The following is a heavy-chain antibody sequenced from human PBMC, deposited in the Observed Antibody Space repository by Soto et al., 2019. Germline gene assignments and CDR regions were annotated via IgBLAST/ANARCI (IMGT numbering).Heavy chain of an antibody. Sequence: SETLSLTCTVSGGSISSYYWSWIRQPPGKGLEWIGYIYYSGSTNYNPSLKSRVTISVDTSKNQFSLKLSSVTAADTAVYYCARGGRRQDAVWKHLNYYYYYYMDVWGKGTTVTVSS. CDR2: IYYSGST. CDR1: GGSISSYY. V-gene: IGHV4-59*01. J-gene: IGHJ6*03. D-gene: IGHD1-1*01. CDR3: ARGGRRQDAVWKHLNYYYYYYMDV.